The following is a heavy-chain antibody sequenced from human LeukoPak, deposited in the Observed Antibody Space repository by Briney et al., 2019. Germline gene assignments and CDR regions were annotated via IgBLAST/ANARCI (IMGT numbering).Heavy chain of an antibody. D-gene: IGHD3-22*01. Sequence: SETLSLTCAVYGGSFSGYYWSWIRQPPGQGLEWIGEINHSGSTNYNPSLKSRVTISVDTSKNQFSLKLSSVTAADTAVYYCAKADYDSELDYWGQGTLVTVSS. J-gene: IGHJ4*02. CDR3: AKADYDSELDY. V-gene: IGHV4-34*01. CDR1: GGSFSGYY. CDR2: INHSGST.